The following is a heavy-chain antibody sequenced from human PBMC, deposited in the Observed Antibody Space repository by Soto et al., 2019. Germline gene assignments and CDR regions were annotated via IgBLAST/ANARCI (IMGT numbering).Heavy chain of an antibody. CDR1: GYTFTSCD. CDR2: MNPNSGNT. J-gene: IGHJ6*03. V-gene: IGHV1-8*01. Sequence: GASVKVSCKASGYTFTSCDINWVRQATGQGLEWMGWMNPNSGNTGYAQKFQGRVTMTRNTSISTAYMELSSLRSEDTAVYYCARGDYGDYGINYYYYYMDVWGKGTTVTVSS. CDR3: ARGDYGDYGINYYYYYMDV. D-gene: IGHD4-17*01.